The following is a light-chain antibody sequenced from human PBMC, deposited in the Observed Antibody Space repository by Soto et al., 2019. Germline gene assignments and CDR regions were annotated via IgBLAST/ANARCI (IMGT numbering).Light chain of an antibody. CDR2: GNN. Sequence: QPVLTQPPSVSGAPGQRVTISCTGSGSNIGTGSDVHWYQQLPGTAPKLLIYGNNNRPSGVPDRFSGSKSGTSASLAITGLQAEDEADYYCQSYDTSLSGSVFGGGTKLTVL. CDR3: QSYDTSLSGSV. V-gene: IGLV1-40*01. J-gene: IGLJ2*01. CDR1: GSNIGTGSD.